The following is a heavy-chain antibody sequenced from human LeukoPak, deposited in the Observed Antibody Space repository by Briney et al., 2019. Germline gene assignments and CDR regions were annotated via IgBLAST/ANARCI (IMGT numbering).Heavy chain of an antibody. CDR1: GYTFTAYY. D-gene: IGHD4-11*01. CDR2: INPNSGGT. V-gene: IGHV1-2*02. CDR3: ASGARISDYNDRPYEYYFDY. Sequence: ASVKVSCKASGYTFTAYYIHWVRQAPGQGLEWMGWINPNSGGTDCAQSFQGRVTMTRDTSISTAYMELRRLRPDDTAVYYCASGARISDYNDRPYEYYFDYWGQGALVTVSS. J-gene: IGHJ4*02.